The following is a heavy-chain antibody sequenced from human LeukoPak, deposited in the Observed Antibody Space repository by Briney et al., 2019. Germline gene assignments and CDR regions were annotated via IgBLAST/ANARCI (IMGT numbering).Heavy chain of an antibody. Sequence: SVRVSCKASGGTFSSYAISWVRQAPGQGLEWMGRIIPILGIANYAQKFQGRVTITADKSTSTAYMELSSLRSEDTAVYYCARGTTVTPNNWFDPWGQGTLVTVSS. CDR3: ARGTTVTPNNWFDP. J-gene: IGHJ5*02. V-gene: IGHV1-69*04. CDR2: IIPILGIA. CDR1: GGTFSSYA. D-gene: IGHD4-17*01.